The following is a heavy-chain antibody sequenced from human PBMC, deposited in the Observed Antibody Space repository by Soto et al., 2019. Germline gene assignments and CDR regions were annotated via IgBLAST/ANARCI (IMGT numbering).Heavy chain of an antibody. CDR3: ASSSTQMLTD. Sequence: EVQLVESGGGLVQSGGSLRLSCTASGFSVSDHFMDWVRQTPGKGLEWLGKITNRATGDTTFYAASVKGRFTVSKDESRNSLYLQMNSLKTEDTAVYYCASSSTQMLTDWGQGTLVAVAS. J-gene: IGHJ4*02. CDR2: ITNRATGDTT. CDR1: GFSVSDHF. D-gene: IGHD6-13*01. V-gene: IGHV3-72*01.